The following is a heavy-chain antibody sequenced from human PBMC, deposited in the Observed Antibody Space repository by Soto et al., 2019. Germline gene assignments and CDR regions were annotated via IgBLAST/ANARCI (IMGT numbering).Heavy chain of an antibody. Sequence: EVQLVESGGGLVKPGESLRLSCEASGASFTNAWMNWVRQAPGKGLEWVGRIKTRIDSATTDYAAPVKGRFTISRDDSKNTLYLQMNGLKSEDTAVYFCAVVLPSNDVFHIWGQGTMVTVSS. J-gene: IGHJ3*02. CDR3: AVVLPSNDVFHI. CDR1: GASFTNAW. D-gene: IGHD3-16*01. CDR2: IKTRIDSATT. V-gene: IGHV3-15*01.